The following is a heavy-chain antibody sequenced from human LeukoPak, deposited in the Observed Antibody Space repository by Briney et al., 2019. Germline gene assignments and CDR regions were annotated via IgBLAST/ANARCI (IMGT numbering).Heavy chain of an antibody. CDR3: TSPLILSY. CDR1: GFTFSNYG. D-gene: IGHD2/OR15-2a*01. CDR2: ISGSGGST. V-gene: IGHV3-23*01. J-gene: IGHJ4*02. Sequence: GGSLRLSCAASGFTFSNYGMSWVRQAPGKGLEWVSAISGSGGSTYYADSVKGRFTISRDNSKNTLYLQMNSLKTEDTAVYYCTSPLILSYWGQGTLVTVSS.